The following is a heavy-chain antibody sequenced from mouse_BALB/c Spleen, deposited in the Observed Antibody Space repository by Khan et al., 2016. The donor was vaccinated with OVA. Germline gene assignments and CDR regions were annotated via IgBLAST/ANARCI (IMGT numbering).Heavy chain of an antibody. CDR3: ARQPYYHYYVMDY. Sequence: QMQLEESGPGLVAPSQSLSITCTISGFSLTNYGVHWVRQPPGKGLEWLVVIWSDGSTTYDSALKSRLTISKDNSKSQVFLKMGSLQTDDTAMYYCARQPYYHYYVMDYWGQGTSVTVSS. V-gene: IGHV2-6-1*01. CDR1: GFSLTNYG. D-gene: IGHD2-10*01. CDR2: IWSDGST. J-gene: IGHJ4*01.